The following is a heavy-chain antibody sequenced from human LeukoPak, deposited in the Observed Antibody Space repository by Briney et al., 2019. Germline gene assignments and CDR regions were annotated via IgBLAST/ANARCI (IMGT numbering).Heavy chain of an antibody. V-gene: IGHV4-39*01. Sequence: QSSETLSLTCTVSGGSISSNNYYWGWIRQPPGKGLEWIGTIHYSGVTNYNPSLKSRVTMSVDTSKNQFSLKLNSVTAADTAVYYCARHVGRNTGYHVSLDMWGQGTMVTVSS. CDR2: IHYSGVT. J-gene: IGHJ3*02. CDR3: ARHVGRNTGYHVSLDM. D-gene: IGHD3-9*01. CDR1: GGSISSNNYY.